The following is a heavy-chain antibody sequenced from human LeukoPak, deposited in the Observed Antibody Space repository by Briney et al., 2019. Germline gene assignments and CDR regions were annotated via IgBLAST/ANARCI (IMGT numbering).Heavy chain of an antibody. V-gene: IGHV1-2*06. CDR1: GYTFTVYY. CDR2: IKPYSGGT. Sequence: ASVKVSCKASGYTFTVYYIHWVRQAPGQSLEWMGRIKPYSGGTNYAQTFQGRVTMTRDTSISTAYMELSRLRSDDTALYYCARDTDYYDSSGYSLDAFDIWGQGTMVTVSS. J-gene: IGHJ3*02. CDR3: ARDTDYYDSSGYSLDAFDI. D-gene: IGHD3-22*01.